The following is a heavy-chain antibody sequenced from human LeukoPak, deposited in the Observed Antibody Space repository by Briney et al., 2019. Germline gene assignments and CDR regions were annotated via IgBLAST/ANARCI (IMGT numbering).Heavy chain of an antibody. CDR3: ATSGYSAFDI. D-gene: IGHD3-22*01. V-gene: IGHV5-51*01. J-gene: IGHJ3*02. CDR2: IYPGDSDT. Sequence: PGESLKIPRKGSGYSFPSYSIVWVRQMPGKGLEWMGIIYPGDSDTRYSPSFQGQVTISADKSISTAYLQWSSLKASDTAMYYCATSGYSAFDIWGQGTMVTVSS. CDR1: GYSFPSYS.